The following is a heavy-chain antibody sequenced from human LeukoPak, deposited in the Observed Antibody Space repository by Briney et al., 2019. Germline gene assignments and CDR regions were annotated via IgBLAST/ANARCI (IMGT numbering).Heavy chain of an antibody. V-gene: IGHV1-69*13. D-gene: IGHD2-15*01. CDR2: IIPMFGTA. J-gene: IGHJ4*02. Sequence: SVKVSCKAAGYNFPAYFMHWVRQAPGQGLEWMGGIIPMFGTANYAQKFQGRVTITADEYTSTAYMELSSLRSEDTAVYYCAREDCSGGSCYSGCDYWGQGTLVTVSS. CDR1: GYNFPAYF. CDR3: AREDCSGGSCYSGCDY.